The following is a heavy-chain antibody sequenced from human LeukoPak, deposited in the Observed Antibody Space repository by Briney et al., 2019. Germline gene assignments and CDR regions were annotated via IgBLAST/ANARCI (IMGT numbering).Heavy chain of an antibody. J-gene: IGHJ4*02. CDR2: INPNNGGT. CDR3: ARYPLSYSSNWHYYFDY. Sequence: ASVKVSCKASGYSFSDYYIHSVRQAPGQGLEWMGWINPNNGGTKYAQKFQGRVTMTRDTSINTAYMELSRLRSDDTAVYYCARYPLSYSSNWHYYFDYWGQGTLLTVSS. CDR1: GYSFSDYY. D-gene: IGHD6-13*01. V-gene: IGHV1-2*02.